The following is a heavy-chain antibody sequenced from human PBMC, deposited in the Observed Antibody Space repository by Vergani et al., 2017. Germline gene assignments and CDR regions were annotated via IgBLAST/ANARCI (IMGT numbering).Heavy chain of an antibody. D-gene: IGHD3-22*01. J-gene: IGHJ4*02. CDR2: INPNSGGT. CDR1: GYTFTGYY. CDR3: AREERDPYYYDSSGYRY. V-gene: IGHV1-2*04. Sequence: QVQLVQSGAEVKKPGASVKVSCKASGYTFTGYYMHWVRQAPGQGLEWMGWINPNSGGTNYAQKFQGWVTMTRDMSISTAYMELSRLRSGDTAVYYCAREERDPYYYDSSGYRYWGQGTLVTVSS.